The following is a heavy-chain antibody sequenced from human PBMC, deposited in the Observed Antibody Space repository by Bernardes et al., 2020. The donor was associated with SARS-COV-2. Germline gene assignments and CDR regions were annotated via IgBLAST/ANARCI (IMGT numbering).Heavy chain of an antibody. V-gene: IGHV4-59*11. J-gene: IGHJ3*02. Sequence: SETLSLTCTVSGGSISSHFWSWIRQPPGKGLEWIGYFYYSGSTNYNPSLKSRVTISEDTSKNQFSVKLSSVTAADTAVYYCARSQTSDDDDRAFDIWGQGTMVTVSS. CDR2: FYYSGST. CDR1: GGSISSHF. CDR3: ARSQTSDDDDRAFDI. D-gene: IGHD1-1*01.